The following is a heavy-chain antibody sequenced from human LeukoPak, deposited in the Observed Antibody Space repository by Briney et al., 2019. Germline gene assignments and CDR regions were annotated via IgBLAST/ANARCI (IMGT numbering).Heavy chain of an antibody. CDR3: ARSLRGAAHHFDY. Sequence: KPSQTLSLTCTVSGGSISGSSYYWGWIRQPPGKGPEWIGSIYFTGNAYYNPSLKSRVTISADTSKNQFSLILSSVTAADTAVYYCARSLRGAAHHFDYWGQGTLVTVSS. J-gene: IGHJ4*02. CDR1: GGSISGSSYY. D-gene: IGHD2-15*01. V-gene: IGHV4-39*01. CDR2: IYFTGNA.